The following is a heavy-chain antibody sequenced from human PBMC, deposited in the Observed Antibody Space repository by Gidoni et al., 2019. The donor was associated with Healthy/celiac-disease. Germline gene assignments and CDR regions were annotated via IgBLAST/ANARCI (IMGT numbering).Heavy chain of an antibody. V-gene: IGHV3-7*01. CDR1: GFTFSSYW. Sequence: EVQLVESGGGLVQPGGYLRLSCAASGFTFSSYWMSWVRQAPGKGLGWVANIKQDGSKKFYVDSVKGRFTISRDNAKNSLYLQMNSLRAEDTAVYYCARLACGGDCFPPQYYFDYWGQGTLVTVSS. CDR3: ARLACGGDCFPPQYYFDY. J-gene: IGHJ4*02. D-gene: IGHD2-21*02. CDR2: IKQDGSKK.